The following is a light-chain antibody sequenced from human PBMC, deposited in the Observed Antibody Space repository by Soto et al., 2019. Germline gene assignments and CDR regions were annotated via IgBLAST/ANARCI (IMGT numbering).Light chain of an antibody. Sequence: QSVLTQPASVSGSPGQSITISCTGTSSDVGGYNYVSWYQQHPGKAPKLMIYDVNNRPSGVSNRFSGSKSGSTASLTISGLQAEDEADYYCSSYTGSSTYVVFGGGTKLTDL. V-gene: IGLV2-14*01. CDR3: SSYTGSSTYVV. J-gene: IGLJ2*01. CDR1: SSDVGGYNY. CDR2: DVN.